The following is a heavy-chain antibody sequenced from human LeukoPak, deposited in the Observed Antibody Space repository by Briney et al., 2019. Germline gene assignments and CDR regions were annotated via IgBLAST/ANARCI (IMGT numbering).Heavy chain of an antibody. V-gene: IGHV3-23*01. Sequence: GGSLRLSCAASGFTFSSYAMSWVRQAPGKGLEWVSAISGSGGSTYYADSVKGRFTISRDNSKNTLYLQMNSLRAEDTAVYYCAKGARLLRFLEWLLYFRYWGQGTLVTVSS. CDR3: AKGARLLRFLEWLLYFRY. CDR2: ISGSGGST. D-gene: IGHD3-3*01. CDR1: GFTFSSYA. J-gene: IGHJ4*02.